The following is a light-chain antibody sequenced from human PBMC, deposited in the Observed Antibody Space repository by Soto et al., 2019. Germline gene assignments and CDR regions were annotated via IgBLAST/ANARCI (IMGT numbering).Light chain of an antibody. J-gene: IGLJ3*02. Sequence: QSVLTQPPSASGTPGQRVTISCSGSSSNIGSNTGNWYQQLPGTAPKLLIYSNNQRPSGVPDRFSGSKSGTSASQAISGLQSEDEADYYCAACDDSLNGWVFGGGTQLTVL. V-gene: IGLV1-44*01. CDR3: AACDDSLNGWV. CDR1: SSNIGSNT. CDR2: SNN.